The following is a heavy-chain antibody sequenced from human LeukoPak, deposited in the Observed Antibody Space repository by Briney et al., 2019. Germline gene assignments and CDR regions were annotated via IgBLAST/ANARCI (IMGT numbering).Heavy chain of an antibody. Sequence: ASVKVSCKASGYTFTGYYMYWVRQAPGQGLEWMGWINPNSGGTNYAQKFQGWVTMTRDTSISTANMELSRLRSEDTAVYYCASLGNYDFWSGHYYYYMDVWGKGTTVTVSS. J-gene: IGHJ6*03. V-gene: IGHV1-2*04. CDR1: GYTFTGYY. D-gene: IGHD3-3*01. CDR2: INPNSGGT. CDR3: ASLGNYDFWSGHYYYYMDV.